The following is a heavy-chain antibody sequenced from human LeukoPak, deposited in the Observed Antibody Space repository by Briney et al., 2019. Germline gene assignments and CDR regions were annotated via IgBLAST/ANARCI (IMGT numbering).Heavy chain of an antibody. CDR1: GGTFSSYA. D-gene: IGHD3-10*01. Sequence: ASVKVSCKASGGTFSSYAISWVRQAPGQGLEWKGRIIPILGIANYAQKFQGRVTITADKSTSTAYMELSSLRSEDTAVYYCASTPRGLDAFDIWGQGTMVTVSS. CDR2: IIPILGIA. J-gene: IGHJ3*02. V-gene: IGHV1-69*04. CDR3: ASTPRGLDAFDI.